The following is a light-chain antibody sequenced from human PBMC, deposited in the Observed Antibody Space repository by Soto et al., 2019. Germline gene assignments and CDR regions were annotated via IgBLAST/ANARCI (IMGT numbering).Light chain of an antibody. Sequence: QSVLTQSPSASGSPGQSVTISCTGTSSDIGGYNSVSWYQQHPGKAPKVMIYDVSKRPSGVPDRFSGSKSGNTASLTVSALQPEDEADYYCSSYTDRNNLVFGTGTKV. V-gene: IGLV2-8*01. CDR3: SSYTDRNNLV. CDR1: SSDIGGYNS. J-gene: IGLJ1*01. CDR2: DVS.